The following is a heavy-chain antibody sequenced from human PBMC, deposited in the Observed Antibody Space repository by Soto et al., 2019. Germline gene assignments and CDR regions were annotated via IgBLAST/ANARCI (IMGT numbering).Heavy chain of an antibody. J-gene: IGHJ6*02. V-gene: IGHV3-30-3*01. Sequence: GGSLRLSCAASGFTFSSYAMHWVRQAPGKGLEWVAVISYDGSNKYYADSVKGRFTISRDNSKNTLYLQMNSLRAEDAAVYYCARDGGLGYFDWLLHPPYYYYGMDVWGQGTTVTVSS. D-gene: IGHD3-9*01. CDR3: ARDGGLGYFDWLLHPPYYYYGMDV. CDR1: GFTFSSYA. CDR2: ISYDGSNK.